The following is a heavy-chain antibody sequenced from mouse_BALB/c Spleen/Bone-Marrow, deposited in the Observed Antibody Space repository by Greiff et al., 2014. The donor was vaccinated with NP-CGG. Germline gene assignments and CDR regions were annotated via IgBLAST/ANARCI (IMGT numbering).Heavy chain of an antibody. J-gene: IGHJ2*01. CDR2: INPSTGYT. V-gene: IGHV1-7*01. Sequence: VQLQQSGTELAKPGASVKMSCKASGYTFTSYWMHWVKQRPGQGLEWIGYINPSTGYTEFYLNFKDKATLTADKSSSTAYMQLSSLTSEDSAVYYCARSGDYGQFDYWGQGTTLTVSS. CDR3: ARSGDYGQFDY. D-gene: IGHD2-4*01. CDR1: GYTFTSYW.